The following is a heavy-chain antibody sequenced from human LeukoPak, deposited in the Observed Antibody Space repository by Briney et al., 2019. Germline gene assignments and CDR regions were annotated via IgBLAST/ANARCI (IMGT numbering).Heavy chain of an antibody. CDR2: IYYSGTT. CDR3: ATYGGFSPFDY. Sequence: PSETLSLTCTVSGGSISSGDYYWSWIRQPPGKGLEWIGYIYYSGTTNYNPSLKGRVTISVDTSKKQFSLKLTSVTAADTATYYCATYGGFSPFDYWGQGTLVTVSS. CDR1: GGSISSGDYY. D-gene: IGHD4-23*01. V-gene: IGHV4-30-4*01. J-gene: IGHJ4*02.